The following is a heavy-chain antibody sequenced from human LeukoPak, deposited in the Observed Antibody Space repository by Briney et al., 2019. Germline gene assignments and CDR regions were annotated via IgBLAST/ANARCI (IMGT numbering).Heavy chain of an antibody. Sequence: ASVTVSCKASGYTFTSYGISWVRQAPGQGLEWVGWISAYNGNTNYAQKFQGRVTMTRDTSISTAYMELSRLRSDDTAVYYCARNEQQLVLGNWFDPWGQGTLVTVSS. CDR2: ISAYNGNT. J-gene: IGHJ5*02. D-gene: IGHD6-13*01. CDR3: ARNEQQLVLGNWFDP. V-gene: IGHV1-18*01. CDR1: GYTFTSYG.